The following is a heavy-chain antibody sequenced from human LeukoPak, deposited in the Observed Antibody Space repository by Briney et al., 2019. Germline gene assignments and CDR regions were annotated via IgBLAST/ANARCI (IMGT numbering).Heavy chain of an antibody. CDR2: IYYSGST. V-gene: IGHV4-31*03. Sequence: SETLSLTCTVSGGSIGSGGYYWSWIRQHPGKGLEWIGYIYYSGSTYYNPSLKSRVTISVDTSKNQFSLKLSSVTAADTAVYYCARGRAAAGTPVDYWGQGILVTVSS. J-gene: IGHJ4*02. CDR1: GGSIGSGGYY. CDR3: ARGRAAAGTPVDY. D-gene: IGHD6-13*01.